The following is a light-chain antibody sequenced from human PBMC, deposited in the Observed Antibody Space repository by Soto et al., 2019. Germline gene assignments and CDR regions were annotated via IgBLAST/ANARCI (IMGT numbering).Light chain of an antibody. Sequence: DIVMTQSPLSLPVTPGEPASISCRSSQSLLHSNGYNYLDWYLQKPGQSPQLLIYLGSNRASWVPDRFSGSVSGTDVKLKISRVEAEDVGVYYCMQDLQTLSFGQATLL. J-gene: IGKJ5*01. V-gene: IGKV2-28*01. CDR2: LGS. CDR1: QSLLHSNGYNY. CDR3: MQDLQTLS.